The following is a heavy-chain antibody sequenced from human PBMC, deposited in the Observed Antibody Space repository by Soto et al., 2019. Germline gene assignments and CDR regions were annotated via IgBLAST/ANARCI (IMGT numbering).Heavy chain of an antibody. Sequence: QVQLVQSGAEVKKPGASVKVSCKASGYSFTSYDINWARQAPGQGLEWLGWMSPNSGLTAYAQKFQGRVTMTWDTSITTAYMELSSLRPDDTAVYFCARGEGVLGGHWGQGTLVTVSS. CDR3: ARGEGVLGGH. CDR2: MSPNSGLT. D-gene: IGHD3-16*01. J-gene: IGHJ4*02. V-gene: IGHV1-8*01. CDR1: GYSFTSYD.